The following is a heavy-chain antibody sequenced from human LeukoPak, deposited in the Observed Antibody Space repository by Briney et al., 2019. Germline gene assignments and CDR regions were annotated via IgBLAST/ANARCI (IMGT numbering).Heavy chain of an antibody. J-gene: IGHJ4*02. CDR2: IYYSGST. D-gene: IGHD6-19*01. V-gene: IGHV4-39*01. CDR3: ARRNSSGWYYFDY. CDR1: GGSISSSSYY. Sequence: SETLSLTCTVSGGSISSSSYYWGWIRQPPGKGLEWIGSIYYSGSTYYNPSLKSRVTISVDTSKNQFSLELSSVTAADTAVYYCARRNSSGWYYFDYWGQGTLVTVSS.